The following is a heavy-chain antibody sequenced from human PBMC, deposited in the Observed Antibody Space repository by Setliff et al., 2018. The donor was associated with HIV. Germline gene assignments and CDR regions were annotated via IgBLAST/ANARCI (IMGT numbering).Heavy chain of an antibody. Sequence: GGSLRLSCAASGFAFQSYSVNWVRQAPGKGLEWLSYISSSSSYTNYADSVKGRFTISRDNAKNSLYLQMNSLRAEDTAVYYCAPGHYGDYDYWGQGTLVTVSS. J-gene: IGHJ4*02. CDR2: ISSSSSYT. CDR1: GFAFQSYS. CDR3: APGHYGDYDY. V-gene: IGHV3-21*04. D-gene: IGHD4-17*01.